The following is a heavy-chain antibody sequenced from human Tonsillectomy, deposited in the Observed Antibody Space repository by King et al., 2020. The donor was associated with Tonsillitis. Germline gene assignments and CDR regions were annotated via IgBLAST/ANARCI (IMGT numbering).Heavy chain of an antibody. D-gene: IGHD3-9*01. V-gene: IGHV3-21*01. CDR1: GFTFSDYA. Sequence: VQLVESGGDLVKPGGSLRLSCAASGFTFSDYAMNWVRQAPGKGLEWVSSISSSSSYIYYADSMKGRFAISRDNAKNSLYLQMNSRRVEDTAVYYCASSRGDILTGYPLSPIDYWGQGTLVTVSS. CDR2: ISSSSSYI. J-gene: IGHJ4*02. CDR3: ASSRGDILTGYPLSPIDY.